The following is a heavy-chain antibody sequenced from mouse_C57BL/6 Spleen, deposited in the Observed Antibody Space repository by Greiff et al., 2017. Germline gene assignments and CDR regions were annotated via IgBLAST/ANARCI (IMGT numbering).Heavy chain of an antibody. CDR1: GFTFSDYY. CDR3: ARSITTVVAEYAMDY. V-gene: IGHV5-12*01. Sequence: EVMLVESGGGLVQPGGSLKLSCAASGFTFSDYYMYWVRQTPEKRLEWVAYISNGGGSTYYPDTVKGRFTISRDNAKNTLYLQMSRLKSEDTAMYYCARSITTVVAEYAMDYWGQGTSVTVSS. J-gene: IGHJ4*01. CDR2: ISNGGGST. D-gene: IGHD1-1*01.